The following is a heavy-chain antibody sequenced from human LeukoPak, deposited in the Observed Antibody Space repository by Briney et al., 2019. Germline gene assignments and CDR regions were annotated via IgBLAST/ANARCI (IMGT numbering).Heavy chain of an antibody. J-gene: IGHJ4*02. V-gene: IGHV4-34*01. CDR2: INHSGST. Sequence: SETLSLTCAVYGGSFSGYYWSWIRQPPGKGLEWIGEINHSGSTNYNPSLKSRVTISVDTSKNQFSLKLSSVTAADTAVYYCARRGGSYQRGWDYWGQGTLVTVSS. CDR3: ARRGGSYQRGWDY. D-gene: IGHD1-26*01. CDR1: GGSFSGYY.